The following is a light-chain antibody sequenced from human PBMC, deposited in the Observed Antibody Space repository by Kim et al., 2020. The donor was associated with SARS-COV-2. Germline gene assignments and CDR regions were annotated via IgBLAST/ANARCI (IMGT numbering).Light chain of an antibody. CDR1: SSNIGSNY. V-gene: IGLV1-47*01. CDR2: RNN. J-gene: IGLJ3*02. CDR3: AAWDDSSWV. Sequence: PGQRVTISCSGSSSNIGSNYVYWYQQLPGTAPKLLIYRNNQRPSGVPDRFSGSKSGTSASLAISGLRSEDEADYYCAAWDDSSWVFGGGTQLTVL.